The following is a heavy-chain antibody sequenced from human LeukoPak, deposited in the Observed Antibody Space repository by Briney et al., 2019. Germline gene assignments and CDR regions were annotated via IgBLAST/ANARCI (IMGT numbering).Heavy chain of an antibody. D-gene: IGHD1-7*01. CDR1: GGTFSSYA. CDR3: ARVASDWNYDPDAFDI. V-gene: IGHV1-69*05. Sequence: ASVKVSCKASGGTFSSYAISWVRQAPGQGLEWMGRIIPIFGTANYAQKFQGRVTITTDESTSTAYMELSSLRSEDTAVYYCARVASDWNYDPDAFDIWGQGTMVTLSS. J-gene: IGHJ3*02. CDR2: IIPIFGTA.